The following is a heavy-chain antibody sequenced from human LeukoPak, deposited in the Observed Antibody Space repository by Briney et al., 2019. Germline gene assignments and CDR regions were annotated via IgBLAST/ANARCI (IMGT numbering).Heavy chain of an antibody. CDR2: IYYSGST. CDR1: GYSISSGYY. V-gene: IGHV4-38-2*01. D-gene: IGHD3-22*01. Sequence: SETLSLTCAVSGYSISSGYYWGWIRQPPGKGLEWIGSIYYSGSTYYNPFLKSRVIISVDASKNQFSLELSSVTAADTAVYYCAVAGVRYYDSSGLYAFDFWGQGTMVTVSS. J-gene: IGHJ3*01. CDR3: AVAGVRYYDSSGLYAFDF.